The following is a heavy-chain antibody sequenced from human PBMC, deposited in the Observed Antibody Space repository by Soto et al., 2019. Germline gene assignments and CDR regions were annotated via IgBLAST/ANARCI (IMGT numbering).Heavy chain of an antibody. D-gene: IGHD6-19*01. J-gene: IGHJ5*02. CDR3: AKPLAVAGITGWFDP. CDR1: GFTFSNYA. V-gene: IGHV3-23*01. CDR2: SSGSGGAT. Sequence: EVQLLESGGGLVQPGGSLRLSCAASGFTFSNYAMSWVRQAPGKGLEWVSASSGSGGATYFADSVQGRFTISRDNSKNTLYLQMNSLRAEDTAVYYCAKPLAVAGITGWFDPWGQGTLVTVSS.